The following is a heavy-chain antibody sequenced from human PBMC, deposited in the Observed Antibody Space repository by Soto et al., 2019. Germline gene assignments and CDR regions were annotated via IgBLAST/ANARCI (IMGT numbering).Heavy chain of an antibody. D-gene: IGHD2-15*01. J-gene: IGHJ3*01. CDR1: GDRFTSFD. Sequence: QVQLVRSGAEVKNPGASVKVSCKASGDRFTSFDINWVRQATGQGPEWIGWMNPSGNTGHAQSFQGRVTLSRDISISTAYMELSSLRSDDTAKYYCAIYIVGRGFVVWGQGTVVIVSS. CDR3: AIYIVGRGFVV. CDR2: MNPSGNT. V-gene: IGHV1-8*01.